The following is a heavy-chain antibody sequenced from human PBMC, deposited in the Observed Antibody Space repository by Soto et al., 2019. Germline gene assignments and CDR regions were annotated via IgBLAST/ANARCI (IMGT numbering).Heavy chain of an antibody. J-gene: IGHJ5*02. CDR2: IYYSGST. V-gene: IGHV4-31*03. CDR1: GASISSGGYY. Sequence: SSETLSLTCTVSGASISSGGYYWSWIRQHPGKGLEWIGYIYYSGSTYYNPSLKSRVTISVDTSKNQFSLKLSSVTAAATAVYYCARTSSDSSGTAADPWGQGTLVTVSS. CDR3: ARTSSDSSGTAADP. D-gene: IGHD3-22*01.